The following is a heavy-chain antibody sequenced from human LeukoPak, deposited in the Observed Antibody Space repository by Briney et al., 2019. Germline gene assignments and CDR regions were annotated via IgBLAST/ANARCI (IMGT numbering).Heavy chain of an antibody. CDR2: IYSVGST. D-gene: IGHD2-8*01. CDR1: GFAVGSNY. J-gene: IGHJ3*02. CDR3: ARGWCSDPFDI. V-gene: IGHV3-53*01. Sequence: KTGGSLRLSCAASGFAVGSNYMSWVRQAPGKGLEWVSVIYSVGSTYYADSVKGRFTISRDNFKNTLYLQMSSLTAEDTAVYYCARGWCSDPFDIWGQGTMVTVSS.